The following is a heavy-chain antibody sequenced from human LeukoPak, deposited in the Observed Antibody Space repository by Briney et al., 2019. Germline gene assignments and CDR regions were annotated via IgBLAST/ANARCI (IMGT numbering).Heavy chain of an antibody. D-gene: IGHD3-22*01. J-gene: IGHJ4*02. CDR1: GFTFSSYS. Sequence: GGSLGLSCAASGFTFSSYSMSWVRQAPGKGLEWVADISHDGSSEDYADSVKGRFTFSRDNSKNTLYLQMNSLRPEDTAVYYCARGTSYYYDSTTYPFDYWGQGTLVTVSS. V-gene: IGHV3-30-3*01. CDR2: ISHDGSSE. CDR3: ARGTSYYYDSTTYPFDY.